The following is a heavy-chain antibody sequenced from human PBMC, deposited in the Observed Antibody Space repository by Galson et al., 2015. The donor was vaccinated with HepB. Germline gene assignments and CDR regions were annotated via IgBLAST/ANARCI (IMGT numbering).Heavy chain of an antibody. Sequence: ETLSLTCSVSGGSITNSLYYWGWIRQTPEKGLEWIGSLYYRGSTFYNPSLRGRVTISIDASKNQFSLRLTSVTAADTAVYYCASGSPFSSSWLNYFDPWGQRTLVIVSS. CDR1: GGSITNSLYY. D-gene: IGHD6-13*01. CDR3: ASGSPFSSSWLNYFDP. V-gene: IGHV4-39*07. J-gene: IGHJ5*02. CDR2: LYYRGST.